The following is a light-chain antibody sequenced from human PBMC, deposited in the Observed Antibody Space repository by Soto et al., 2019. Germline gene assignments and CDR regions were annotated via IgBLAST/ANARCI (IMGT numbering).Light chain of an antibody. Sequence: DIQMTQSPSSLSASVGDRVTITCRASQGVSAYLLWYQQRQGRAPKLLIYDASTLESGVPSRFSGSGFETEFTLTISSLQPDDVGTYYCQHYNSYWGTFGQGTKVEIK. J-gene: IGKJ1*01. CDR3: QHYNSYWGT. CDR2: DAS. CDR1: QGVSAY. V-gene: IGKV1-5*01.